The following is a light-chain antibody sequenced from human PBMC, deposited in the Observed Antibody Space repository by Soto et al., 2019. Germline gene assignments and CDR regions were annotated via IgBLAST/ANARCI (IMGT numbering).Light chain of an antibody. CDR1: SSNIGAGYV. V-gene: IGLV1-40*01. Sequence: QSVLTQPPFVSGAPGQRITISCTGKSSNIGAGYVVQWYQHLPGIAPKLLIYGNNNRPSGVPHRFSGTKSGSSASLAIAGRQDEDDADYYCQYSDSSHVVFGGGTKVTVL. CDR2: GNN. J-gene: IGLJ2*01. CDR3: QYSDSSHVV.